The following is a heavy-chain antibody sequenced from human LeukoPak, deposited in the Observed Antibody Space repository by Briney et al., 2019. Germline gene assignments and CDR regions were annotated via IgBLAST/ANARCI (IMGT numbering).Heavy chain of an antibody. CDR3: ARAMERYFDWLLDHYYYMDV. CDR1: VYTFTSYD. J-gene: IGHJ6*03. D-gene: IGHD3-9*01. V-gene: IGHV1-8*03. Sequence: AASVKVPCKASVYTFTSYDINWVRQATGQGLEWMGWMNPNSGNTGYAQKFQGRVTITRNTSISTAYMELSSLRSEDTAVYYCARAMERYFDWLLDHYYYMDVWGKGTTVTVSS. CDR2: MNPNSGNT.